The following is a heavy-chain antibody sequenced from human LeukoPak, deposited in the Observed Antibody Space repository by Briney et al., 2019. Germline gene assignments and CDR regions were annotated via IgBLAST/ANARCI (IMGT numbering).Heavy chain of an antibody. Sequence: SGTLSLTCAVSGDSIISINWWSWVRQTPGQGLEWIGDIHHSGSTNYNPSLKSRVTISVDTSKNQFSLKLSSVTAVDTAMYYCARGGPLQFDYWGQGTLVTVSS. CDR2: IHHSGST. CDR1: GDSIISINW. CDR3: ARGGPLQFDY. J-gene: IGHJ4*02. V-gene: IGHV4-4*02. D-gene: IGHD2-15*01.